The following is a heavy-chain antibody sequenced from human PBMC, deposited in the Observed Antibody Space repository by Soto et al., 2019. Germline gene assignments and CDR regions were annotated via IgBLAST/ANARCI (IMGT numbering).Heavy chain of an antibody. Sequence: SGPTLVNPTQTLTLTCTFSGFSLSTSGMCVSWIRQPPGKALEWLALIDWDDDKYYSTSLKTRLTISKDTSKNQVVLTMTNMDPVDTATYYCARFRSYYYDSSGYYFDYWGQGTLVTVSS. V-gene: IGHV2-70*01. D-gene: IGHD3-22*01. CDR2: IDWDDDK. J-gene: IGHJ4*02. CDR1: GFSLSTSGMC. CDR3: ARFRSYYYDSSGYYFDY.